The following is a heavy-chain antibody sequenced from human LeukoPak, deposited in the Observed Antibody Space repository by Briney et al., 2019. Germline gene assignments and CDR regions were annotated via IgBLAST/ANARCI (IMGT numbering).Heavy chain of an antibody. V-gene: IGHV3-15*01. CDR2: IQRKTDGGTT. CDR3: TTATVPPS. J-gene: IGHJ4*02. Sequence: GGSLRLSCAASGFTFSNAWMNWVRQAPGKGLGWVGRIQRKTDGGTTEYAAPVKGRFTISRDDSKNTVYLQMNTLTTEDTAVYYCTTATVPPSWGQGTLVTVSS. CDR1: GFTFSNAW. D-gene: IGHD4-17*01.